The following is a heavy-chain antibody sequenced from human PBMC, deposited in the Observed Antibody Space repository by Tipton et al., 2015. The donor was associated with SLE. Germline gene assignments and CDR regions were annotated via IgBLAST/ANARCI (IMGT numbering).Heavy chain of an antibody. Sequence: TLSLTCTVSGASISSGSYYWSWIRQPAGKGLEWIGHIYITGTTNYVPSLKRRVTISLDTSKNQFSLRLSSVTAADTAVYYCARHASRGGVARHFDYWGQGALVTVSS. D-gene: IGHD5-12*01. CDR1: GASISSGSYY. CDR2: IYITGTT. CDR3: ARHASRGGVARHFDY. J-gene: IGHJ4*02. V-gene: IGHV4-61*09.